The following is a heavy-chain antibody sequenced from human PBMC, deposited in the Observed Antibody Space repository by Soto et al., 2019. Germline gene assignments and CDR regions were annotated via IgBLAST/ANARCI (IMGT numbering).Heavy chain of an antibody. CDR2: MYYSGST. J-gene: IGHJ4*02. CDR3: ARLTIVGATTYHFDY. V-gene: IGHV4-39*01. D-gene: IGHD1-26*01. Sequence: QLQLQESGPRLMKPSETLSLTCDVSGGSTMISSYYCAWIRQPPGKGLEWIASMYYSGSTYYNPSLKSRVTMSVDTSKNQFSLRLNSVTAADTAVYYCARLTIVGATTYHFDYWGQGILVIVSS. CDR1: GGSTMISSYY.